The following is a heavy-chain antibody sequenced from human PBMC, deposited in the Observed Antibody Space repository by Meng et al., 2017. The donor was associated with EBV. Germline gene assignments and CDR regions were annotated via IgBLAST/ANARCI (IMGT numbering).Heavy chain of an antibody. CDR2: IYWDDDK. CDR3: AHRRDEYSSSWYGWFDP. CDR1: GFSLSTSGVG. D-gene: IGHD6-13*01. V-gene: IGHV2-5*02. Sequence: FKESGPTPVKPTQTLTLTCTFSGFSLSTSGVGVGWIRQPPGKALEWLALIYWDDDKRYSPSLKSRLTITKDTSKNQVVLTMTNMDPVDTATYYCAHRRDEYSSSWYGWFDPWGQGTLVTVSS. J-gene: IGHJ5*02.